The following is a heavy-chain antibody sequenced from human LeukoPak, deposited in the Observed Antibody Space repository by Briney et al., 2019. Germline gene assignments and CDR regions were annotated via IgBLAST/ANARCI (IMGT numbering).Heavy chain of an antibody. Sequence: SETLSLTCTVSGGSISSYYWSWIRQPPGKGLEWIGYIYTSGSTNYNPSLKSRVTISVDTSKNQFSLELSSVTAADTAVYYCARHSMVRGVITSPFDYWGQGTLVTVSS. CDR2: IYTSGST. J-gene: IGHJ4*02. CDR1: GGSISSYY. CDR3: ARHSMVRGVITSPFDY. V-gene: IGHV4-4*09. D-gene: IGHD3-10*01.